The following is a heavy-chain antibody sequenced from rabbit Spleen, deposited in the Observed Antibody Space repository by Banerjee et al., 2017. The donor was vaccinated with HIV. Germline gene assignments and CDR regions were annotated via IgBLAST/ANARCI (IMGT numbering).Heavy chain of an antibody. D-gene: IGHD1-1*01. Sequence: EESGGDLVKPEGSLTLTCTASGFSFSSDYWICWVRQAPGKGLEWIACIYTGDGTTYYATWAKGRFTISKTSSTTVTLQMTSLTAADTATYFCARNPYGSSISIWGPGTLVTVS. CDR3: ARNPYGSSISI. CDR1: GFSFSSDYW. J-gene: IGHJ2*01. V-gene: IGHV1S45*01. CDR2: IYTGDGTT.